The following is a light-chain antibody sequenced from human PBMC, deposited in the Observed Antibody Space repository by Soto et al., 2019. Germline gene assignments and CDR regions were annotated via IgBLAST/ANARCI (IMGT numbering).Light chain of an antibody. CDR3: AAWDDSLNAWV. V-gene: IGLV1-47*01. J-gene: IGLJ3*02. CDR2: RDD. CDR1: ISNIGSKY. Sequence: QAVVTQPTSASTTPGQRVTIFCSGGISNIGSKYVYWYQHLPGAAPKLLIYRDDQRPSGVPDRFSGSKSGTSASLAISGLRSEDEADYYCAAWDDSLNAWVFGGGTQLTVL.